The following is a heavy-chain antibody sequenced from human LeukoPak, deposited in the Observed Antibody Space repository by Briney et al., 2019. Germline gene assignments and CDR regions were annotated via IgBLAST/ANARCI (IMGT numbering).Heavy chain of an antibody. CDR1: GFTFSNYG. CDR3: ARDCGGGSCYGPYDAFDI. Sequence: PGRSLRLSCAASGFTFSNYGMHWVRQAPGKGLEWVVVISYDGSNKYYADSVKGRFTISRDNSKNTLYLQMNSLRAEDTAVYYCARDCGGGSCYGPYDAFDIWGQGTMVTVSS. D-gene: IGHD2-15*01. V-gene: IGHV3-30*03. J-gene: IGHJ3*02. CDR2: ISYDGSNK.